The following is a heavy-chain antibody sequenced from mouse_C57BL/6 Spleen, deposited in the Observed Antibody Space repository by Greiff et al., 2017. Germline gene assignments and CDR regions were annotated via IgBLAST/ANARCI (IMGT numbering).Heavy chain of an antibody. V-gene: IGHV1-82*01. D-gene: IGHD1-1*01. J-gene: IGHJ2*01. CDR3: ARSHITTVVATD. CDR2: IYPGDGDT. Sequence: VHLVESGPELVKPGASVKISCKASGYAFSSSWMNWVKQRPGKGLEWIGRIYPGDGDTNYNGKFKGKATLTADKSSSTAYMQLSSLTSEDSAVYFCARSHITTVVATDWGQGTTLTVSS. CDR1: GYAFSSSW.